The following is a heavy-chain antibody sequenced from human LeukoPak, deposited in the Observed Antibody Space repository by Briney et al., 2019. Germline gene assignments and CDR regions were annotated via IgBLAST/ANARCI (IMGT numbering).Heavy chain of an antibody. Sequence: GGSLRLSCAASGFTVTNYGMHWVRQAPGKGLEWVAVISYDGSNEYYADSVKGRFAISRDTSKNTLHLQMNGLRAEDTALYYCARKFLTGRLIDYWGQGTLVTVSS. CDR3: ARKFLTGRLIDY. CDR1: GFTVTNYG. D-gene: IGHD7-27*01. CDR2: ISYDGSNE. J-gene: IGHJ4*02. V-gene: IGHV3-30*03.